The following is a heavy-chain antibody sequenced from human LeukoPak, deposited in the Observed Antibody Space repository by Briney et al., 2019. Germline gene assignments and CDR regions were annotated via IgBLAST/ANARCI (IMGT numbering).Heavy chain of an antibody. J-gene: IGHJ4*02. D-gene: IGHD3-10*01. CDR1: GFTFTSSA. V-gene: IGHV1-2*06. Sequence: ASVKVSCKASGFTFTSSAVQWVRQAPGQGLEWIGRINPNGGATNYAQKFQGRVTMARDTSISTAYMDLGRLRSDDTAVYYCARERITMLGGLTFPLFDYWGQGTLVTVSS. CDR2: INPNGGAT. CDR3: ARERITMLGGLTFPLFDY.